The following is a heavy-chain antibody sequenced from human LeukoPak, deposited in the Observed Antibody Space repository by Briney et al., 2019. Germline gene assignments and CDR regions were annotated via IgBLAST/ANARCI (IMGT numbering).Heavy chain of an antibody. CDR1: GFTFSSYA. D-gene: IGHD3-10*01. Sequence: PGGSLRLSCAASGFTFSSYAMSWVRQAPGKGLEWVSAISGSGGSTYYADSVKGRFTISRDNSKNTLYLQMNSLRAEDTAVYYCAKDRLLWFGERTQPIDYWGQGTLVTVSS. CDR2: ISGSGGST. CDR3: AKDRLLWFGERTQPIDY. V-gene: IGHV3-23*01. J-gene: IGHJ4*02.